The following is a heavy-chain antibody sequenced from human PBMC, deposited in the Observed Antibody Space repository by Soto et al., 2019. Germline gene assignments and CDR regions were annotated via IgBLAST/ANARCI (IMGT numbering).Heavy chain of an antibody. J-gene: IGHJ4*02. V-gene: IGHV4-59*01. CDR1: GGSIIIYY. CDR2: IYYSGST. D-gene: IGHD6-19*01. CDR3: ARTIAVASSIDY. Sequence: PSEPLSLTCTVSGGSIIIYYWSWIRQPPGKGLEWIGYIYYSGSTNYNPSLKSRVTISVDTSKNQFSLKLSSVTAADTAVYYCARTIAVASSIDYWGQGTLVTVSS.